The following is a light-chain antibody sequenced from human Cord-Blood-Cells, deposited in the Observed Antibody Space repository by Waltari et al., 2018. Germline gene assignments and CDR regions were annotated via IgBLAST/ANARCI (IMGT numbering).Light chain of an antibody. V-gene: IGKV3-15*01. J-gene: IGKJ4*01. CDR3: QQYNNWPLT. CDR1: QSVSSN. CDR2: GAS. Sequence: EIVMTQSPATLSVSPGERATLSCRASQSVSSNLAWYQQKPGQASRLLIYGASTRATGIPARFSGSGSGTEFTLTISSLQSEDFAVYYCQQYNNWPLTLGGGTKVEIK.